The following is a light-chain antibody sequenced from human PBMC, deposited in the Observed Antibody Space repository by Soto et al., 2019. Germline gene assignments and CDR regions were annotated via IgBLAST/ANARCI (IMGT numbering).Light chain of an antibody. CDR2: GAS. CDR3: QQYGSSPWT. J-gene: IGKJ1*01. CDR1: QSVTSSY. Sequence: EIVLTQSPGTLSLSPGERATLSYRASQSVTSSYLAWYQQKPGQAPRLLIYGASRRATGIPDKFSGSGSGTDFTLTISRLEPEDFAVYYCQQYGSSPWTFGHGTKVEIK. V-gene: IGKV3-20*01.